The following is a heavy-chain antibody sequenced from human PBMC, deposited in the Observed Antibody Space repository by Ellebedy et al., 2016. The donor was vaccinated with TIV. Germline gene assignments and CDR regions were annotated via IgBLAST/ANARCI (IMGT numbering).Heavy chain of an antibody. Sequence: AASVKVSCKASGYTFTTYGITWVRQAPGQGLEWMGWISAYNGNTKYAQKLQGRVTLTTDTSTSTAYMELRSLRSDDTAVYYCVRKWFGELLFDFWGQGTLVTVSS. D-gene: IGHD3-10*01. V-gene: IGHV1-18*04. CDR2: ISAYNGNT. J-gene: IGHJ4*02. CDR3: VRKWFGELLFDF. CDR1: GYTFTTYG.